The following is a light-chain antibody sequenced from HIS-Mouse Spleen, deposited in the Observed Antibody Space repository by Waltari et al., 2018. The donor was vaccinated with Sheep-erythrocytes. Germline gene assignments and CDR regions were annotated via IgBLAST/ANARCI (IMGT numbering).Light chain of an antibody. CDR3: QAWDSSTAYVV. CDR1: KLGDKF. V-gene: IGLV3-1*01. CDR2: QDS. J-gene: IGLJ2*01. Sequence: SYELTQPPSVSVSPGQTASITCSGAKLGDKFACWYQQKPGQSPVLVIYQDSKRPSGIPERFSGSNSGNTATLTISWTQAMDEADYYCQAWDSSTAYVVFGGGTKLTVL.